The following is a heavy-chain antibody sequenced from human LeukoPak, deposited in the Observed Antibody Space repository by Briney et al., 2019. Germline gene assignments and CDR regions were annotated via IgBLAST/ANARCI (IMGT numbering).Heavy chain of an antibody. CDR2: IYYSGST. Sequence: PSETLSLTCTVSGGSISSYYSSWIRQPPGEGLEWIGYIYYSGSTNYNPSLKSRVTISVDTSKNQFSLKLSSVTAADTAVYYCARGRYTYEFDYWGQGTLVTVSS. V-gene: IGHV4-59*08. CDR3: ARGRYTYEFDY. D-gene: IGHD5-18*01. J-gene: IGHJ4*02. CDR1: GGSISSYY.